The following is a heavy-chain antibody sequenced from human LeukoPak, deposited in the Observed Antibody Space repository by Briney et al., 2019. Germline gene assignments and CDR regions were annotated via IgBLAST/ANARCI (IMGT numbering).Heavy chain of an antibody. D-gene: IGHD1-7*01. Sequence: GGSLRLSWAASGFTFDDYAMHWVRQAPGKGLEWVSGISWNSGSIGYADSVKGRFTISRDNAKNSLYLQMNSLRAEDTALYYCAKDLELRKNYYYYGMDVWGQGTTVTVSS. J-gene: IGHJ6*02. CDR1: GFTFDDYA. CDR3: AKDLELRKNYYYYGMDV. CDR2: ISWNSGSI. V-gene: IGHV3-9*01.